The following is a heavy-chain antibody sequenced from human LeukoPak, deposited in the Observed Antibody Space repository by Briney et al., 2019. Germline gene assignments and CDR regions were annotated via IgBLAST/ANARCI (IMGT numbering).Heavy chain of an antibody. CDR2: IYSSEST. V-gene: IGHV4-61*02. CDR1: GGSISSGSYY. Sequence: SQTLSLTCTVSGGSISSGSYYWSWIRQPAGKGLEWIGRIYSSESTNYNPSLKSRVTISVDTSKNQFSLNLSSVTAADTAVYYCAGGDDWDDAFDIWGQGTMVTVSS. CDR3: AGGDDWDDAFDI. D-gene: IGHD3-9*01. J-gene: IGHJ3*02.